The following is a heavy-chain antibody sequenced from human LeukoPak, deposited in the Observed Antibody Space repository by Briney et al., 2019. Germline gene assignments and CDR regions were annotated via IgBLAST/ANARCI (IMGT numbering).Heavy chain of an antibody. CDR1: GGSISYYY. J-gene: IGHJ3*02. CDR3: ARHAYCGGDCFGGAFEI. Sequence: SETLSLTCTVSGGSISYYYWSWLRQPPGRGLEWIGYVYYSGSTSYNPSLKSRVTISLDTSKHQFSLKLNSVTAADTAVYYCARHAYCGGDCFGGAFEIWGQGTIVTVSS. V-gene: IGHV4-59*08. D-gene: IGHD2-21*02. CDR2: VYYSGST.